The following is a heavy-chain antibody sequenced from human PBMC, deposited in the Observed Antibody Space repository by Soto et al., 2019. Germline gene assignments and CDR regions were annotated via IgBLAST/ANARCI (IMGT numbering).Heavy chain of an antibody. Sequence: ASVKVSCKASGYTFTSYYIHWVRQAPGQGLEWMGIINPRGGITTYAQKFQGRLTMTGDASTSTVYMELSSLTSEDTAMYHCASSPAYGSSWYGIPPDLSHGMDVWGQGTTVTVSS. V-gene: IGHV1-46*01. D-gene: IGHD6-13*01. CDR1: GYTFTSYY. CDR2: INPRGGIT. CDR3: ASSPAYGSSWYGIPPDLSHGMDV. J-gene: IGHJ6*02.